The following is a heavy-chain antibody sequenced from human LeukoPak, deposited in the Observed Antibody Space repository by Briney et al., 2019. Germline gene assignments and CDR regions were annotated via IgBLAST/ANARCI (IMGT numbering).Heavy chain of an antibody. J-gene: IGHJ4*02. Sequence: PSETLSLTCAVYGGSFSGHYWSSIRQPPGKGLEWIGEINDSGIPNCNPSLKSRVTISVDTSKNQFSLRVSSVTAADTDVYYCARVAYSGYEHFWGRGTLVTVSS. CDR2: INDSGIP. CDR3: ARVAYSGYEHF. V-gene: IGHV4-34*01. D-gene: IGHD5-12*01. CDR1: GGSFSGHY.